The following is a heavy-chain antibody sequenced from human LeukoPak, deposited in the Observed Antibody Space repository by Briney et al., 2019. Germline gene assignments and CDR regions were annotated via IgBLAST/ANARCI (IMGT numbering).Heavy chain of an antibody. CDR3: ARGQTSVVTAIPYYFDY. V-gene: IGHV4-34*01. CDR2: INHSGST. D-gene: IGHD2-21*02. CDR1: GGSFSGYY. Sequence: SETLSLTCAVYGGSFSGYYWSWIRQPPGKGLEWIAEINHSGSTNYNPSLKSRVTISVDTSKNQFSLKLSSVTAADTAVYYCARGQTSVVTAIPYYFDYWGRGTLVTVSS. J-gene: IGHJ4*02.